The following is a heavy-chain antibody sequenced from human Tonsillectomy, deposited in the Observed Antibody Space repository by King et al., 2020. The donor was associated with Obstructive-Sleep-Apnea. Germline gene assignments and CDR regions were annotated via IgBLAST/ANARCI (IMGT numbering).Heavy chain of an antibody. D-gene: IGHD3-16*01. Sequence: VQLVESGGGLVKPGGSLRLSCEASGFSFSYIWMTWVRQAPGKGLEWVGRIKSKIEGGTSEYAAPVKGRFTISRDDSKNTLYLQMNSPKSEDTAVYYCVTDDDGAYWGQGTLVTVSS. CDR1: GFSFSYIW. J-gene: IGHJ4*02. V-gene: IGHV3-15*01. CDR3: VTDDDGAY. CDR2: IKSKIEGGTS.